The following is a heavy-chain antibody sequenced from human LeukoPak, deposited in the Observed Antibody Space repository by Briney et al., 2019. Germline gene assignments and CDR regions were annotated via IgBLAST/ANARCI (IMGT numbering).Heavy chain of an antibody. Sequence: SSETLSLTCTVSGGSISSSSYYWGWIREPPGKGLEWIGSIYYSGSTYYNRSLKSRVTISVDTSKNQFSLKLSSVTAADTAVYYCARGRQQLVRTQYYYYGMDVWGQGTTVTVSS. CDR2: IYYSGST. CDR1: GGSISSSSYY. D-gene: IGHD6-13*01. V-gene: IGHV4-39*01. J-gene: IGHJ6*02. CDR3: ARGRQQLVRTQYYYYGMDV.